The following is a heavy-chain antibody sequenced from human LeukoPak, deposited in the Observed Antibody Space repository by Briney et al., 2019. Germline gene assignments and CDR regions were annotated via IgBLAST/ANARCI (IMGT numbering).Heavy chain of an antibody. CDR2: ISYDGSNK. J-gene: IGHJ4*02. D-gene: IGHD3-22*01. Sequence: GGSLRLSCAASGFTFSSYGMHWVRHAPGKGLEWVAVISYDGSNKYYADSVKGRFTISRDNSKNTLYLQMNSLRAEDTAVYYCAKVRSEDYYDSSGYFDYWGQGTLVTVSS. CDR3: AKVRSEDYYDSSGYFDY. V-gene: IGHV3-30*18. CDR1: GFTFSSYG.